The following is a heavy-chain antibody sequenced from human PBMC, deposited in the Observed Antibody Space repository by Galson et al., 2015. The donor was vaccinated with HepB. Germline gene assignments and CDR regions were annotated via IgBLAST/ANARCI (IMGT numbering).Heavy chain of an antibody. Sequence: SLRLSCAASGFTFSSYGMHWVRQTPGKGLEWVTSIRYGGDKTYEVDSVKGRFTISRDNVKDTLSLQMSSLRPEDTAVYYCARGGLYDSSGYYNAAGPGSAFDLWGQGTMVTVSS. CDR1: GFTFSSYG. CDR2: IRYGGDKT. D-gene: IGHD3-22*01. J-gene: IGHJ3*01. V-gene: IGHV3-30*02. CDR3: ARGGLYDSSGYYNAAGPGSAFDL.